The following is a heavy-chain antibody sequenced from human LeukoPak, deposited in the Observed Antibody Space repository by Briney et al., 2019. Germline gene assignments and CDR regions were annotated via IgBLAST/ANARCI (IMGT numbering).Heavy chain of an antibody. CDR2: ISSSSSYI. J-gene: IGHJ4*02. D-gene: IGHD3-22*01. V-gene: IGHV3-21*01. CDR3: ARDPSYYCDSSGYSPDY. Sequence: GGSLRLSCAASGFTFSSYSMNWVRQAPGKGLEWVSSISSSSSYIYYADSVKGRFTISRDNAKNSLYLQMNSLRAEDTAVYYCARDPSYYCDSSGYSPDYWGQGTLVTVSS. CDR1: GFTFSSYS.